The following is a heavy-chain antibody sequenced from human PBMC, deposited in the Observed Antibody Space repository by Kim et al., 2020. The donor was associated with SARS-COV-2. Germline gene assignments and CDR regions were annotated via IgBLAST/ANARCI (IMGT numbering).Heavy chain of an antibody. CDR3: AKALLRGLNFYYYGMDV. V-gene: IGHV3-30*02. D-gene: IGHD3-10*01. Sequence: VKGRFTISRDNSKNALYLKMNSLRAEDTAVYYCAKALLRGLNFYYYGMDVWGQGTTVIVSS. J-gene: IGHJ6*02.